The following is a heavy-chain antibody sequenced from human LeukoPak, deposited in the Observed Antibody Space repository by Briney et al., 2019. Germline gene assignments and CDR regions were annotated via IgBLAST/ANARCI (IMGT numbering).Heavy chain of an antibody. CDR2: IYYSGST. CDR3: ARQGPSIFGVITTQTYYFDY. V-gene: IGHV4-39*01. CDR1: GGSISSSSYY. D-gene: IGHD3-3*01. Sequence: ASETLSLTCTVSGGSISSSSYYWGWIRQPPGKGLEWIGSIYYSGSTYYNPSLKSRVTISVDTSKNQFSLKLSSVTAADTAVYYCARQGPSIFGVITTQTYYFDYWGQGTLVTVSS. J-gene: IGHJ4*02.